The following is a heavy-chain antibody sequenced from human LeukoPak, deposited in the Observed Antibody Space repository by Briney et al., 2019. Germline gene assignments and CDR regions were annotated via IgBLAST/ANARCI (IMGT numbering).Heavy chain of an antibody. CDR1: GFPFSTLG. V-gene: IGHV3-64D*06. D-gene: IGHD1-14*01. CDR2: IGSDGNGT. CDR3: VSPVFINF. J-gene: IGHJ4*01. Sequence: PGGSLRLSCSASGFPFSTLGMHWVRQAPGKGLEHVSTIGSDGNGTYNADSVKDRFIISRDNSKNAVYLQMSSLRPEDTAVYYCVSPVFINFWGQGTLVTVSS.